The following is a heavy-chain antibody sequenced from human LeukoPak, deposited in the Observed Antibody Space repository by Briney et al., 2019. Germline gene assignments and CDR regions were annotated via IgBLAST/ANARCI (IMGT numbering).Heavy chain of an antibody. D-gene: IGHD1-1*01. CDR2: VFYSGTT. J-gene: IGHJ3*02. Sequence: SETLSLTCTVSGGSIISYYWSWIRQPPGKGLEWIGYVFYSGTTNYNPSLKSRVTISVDTSKNQFSLKLSSVTAADTAVYYCARGERLFRTFDIWGQGTMVTVSS. CDR1: GGSIISYY. CDR3: ARGERLFRTFDI. V-gene: IGHV4-59*01.